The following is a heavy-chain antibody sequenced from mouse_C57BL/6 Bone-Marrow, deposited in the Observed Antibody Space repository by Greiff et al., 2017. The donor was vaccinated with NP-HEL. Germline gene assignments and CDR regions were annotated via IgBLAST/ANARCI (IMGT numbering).Heavy chain of an antibody. CDR1: GYTFTSYW. Sequence: QVQLQQPGAELVRPGSSVKLSCKASGYTFTSYWMHWVKQRPIQGLEWIGNIDPSDSETHYNQKFKDKATLTVDKSSSTAYMQLSSLTSEDSAVYYCARGAYGSSLAWFAYWGQGTRVTVSA. J-gene: IGHJ3*01. CDR3: ARGAYGSSLAWFAY. V-gene: IGHV1-52*01. CDR2: IDPSDSET. D-gene: IGHD1-1*01.